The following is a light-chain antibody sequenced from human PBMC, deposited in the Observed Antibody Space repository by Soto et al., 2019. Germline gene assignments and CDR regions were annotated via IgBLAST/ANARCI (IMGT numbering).Light chain of an antibody. J-gene: IGLJ1*01. Sequence: QSALTQPASVSGSPGQSNTISCTGTSSDVGGYNDVSWYQQHPGKAPKLMIYDVSDRPSGVSNRFSGSKSGNTASLTISGLQAEDEADYYCSSYTSTTTPYVFGTGTKLTVL. V-gene: IGLV2-14*01. CDR1: SSDVGGYND. CDR2: DVS. CDR3: SSYTSTTTPYV.